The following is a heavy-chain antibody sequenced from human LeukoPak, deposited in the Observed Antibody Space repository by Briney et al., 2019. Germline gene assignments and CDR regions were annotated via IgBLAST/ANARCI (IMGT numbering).Heavy chain of an antibody. D-gene: IGHD1-26*01. CDR2: VYYSGTT. CDR3: ARAKYSGNYYIWQTFDY. Sequence: PSETLSLTCTVSGGSISSYYWSWIRQPPGKGLEWIGYVYYSGTTNYNPSLKSRVTISVDTSKNQFSLKLSSVTAADTAVYYCARAKYSGNYYIWQTFDYWGQGTLVTVSS. J-gene: IGHJ4*02. V-gene: IGHV4-59*01. CDR1: GGSISSYY.